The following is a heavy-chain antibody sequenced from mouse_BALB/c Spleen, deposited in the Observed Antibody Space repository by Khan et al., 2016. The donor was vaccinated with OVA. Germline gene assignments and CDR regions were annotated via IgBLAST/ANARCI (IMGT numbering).Heavy chain of an antibody. V-gene: IGHV1-4*01. D-gene: IGHD2-14*01. J-gene: IGHJ3*01. Sequence: VQLQESGAELARPGASVKMSCKAAGYTFTSYTIHWIKQRPGQGLEWIGYINPSNGYNNYNQKFKDKATLTADKSSTTAYMQLSSLTSDDSAVYNCVIDGAYYRNDGWFAYWGQGTLVTVS. CDR3: VIDGAYYRNDGWFAY. CDR1: GYTFTSYT. CDR2: INPSNGYN.